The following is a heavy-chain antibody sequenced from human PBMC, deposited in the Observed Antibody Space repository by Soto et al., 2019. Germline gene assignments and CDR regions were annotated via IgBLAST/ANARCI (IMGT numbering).Heavy chain of an antibody. J-gene: IGHJ4*02. V-gene: IGHV4-31*03. CDR3: ASSYGDSMVDY. D-gene: IGHD4-17*01. CDR1: CGSISRGGYY. CDR2: IYYSGST. Sequence: ASESLSLSCTVSCGSISRGGYYWSWLRPRPGLGLEWIGYIYYSGSTYYNPSLKSRVTISVDTSKNQFELKLSSVTAADTAVYYCASSYGDSMVDYWGQGTLVTVSS.